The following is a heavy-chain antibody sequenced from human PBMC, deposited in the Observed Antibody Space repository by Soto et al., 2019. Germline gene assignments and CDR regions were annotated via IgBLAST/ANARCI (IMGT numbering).Heavy chain of an antibody. Sequence: QVQLVQSGAEVRQPASSVKVSCKTSGGTFSSYAISWVRQAPGEGLEWMGGIVPIVDTATYAQKFQGRVTITADESTSTAYMELSRLRSDATAVYYCVRVVASPGYPDYWGQGTLVTVSS. J-gene: IGHJ4*02. CDR1: GGTFSSYA. V-gene: IGHV1-69*12. CDR3: VRVVASPGYPDY. D-gene: IGHD5-12*01. CDR2: IVPIVDTA.